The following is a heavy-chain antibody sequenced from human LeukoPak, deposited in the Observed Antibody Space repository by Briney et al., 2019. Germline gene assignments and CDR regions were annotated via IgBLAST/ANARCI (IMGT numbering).Heavy chain of an antibody. J-gene: IGHJ4*02. V-gene: IGHV4-59*12. CDR2: IYYSGST. D-gene: IGHD3-22*01. CDR3: ARDQYYYDSSGYYRFDY. CDR1: GGSFSSYY. Sequence: PSETLSLTCAVYGGSFSSYYWSWIRQPPGKGLEWIGYIYYSGSTNYNPSLKSRVTISVDTSKNQFSLKLSSVTAADTAVYYCARDQYYYDSSGYYRFDYWGQGTLVTVSS.